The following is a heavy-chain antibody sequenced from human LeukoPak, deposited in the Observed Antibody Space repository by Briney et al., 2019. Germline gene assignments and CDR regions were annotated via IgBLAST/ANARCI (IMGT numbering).Heavy chain of an antibody. V-gene: IGHV3-30-3*01. Sequence: PGGSLRLSCAASGFTFSSYVMHWVRQAPGKGLEWVAVISYDGSNKYYADSVKGRFTISRDNSKNTLYLQMNSLRAEDTAVYYCARADIVVVPALRYWGQGTLVTVSS. CDR1: GFTFSSYV. CDR2: ISYDGSNK. J-gene: IGHJ4*02. D-gene: IGHD2-2*01. CDR3: ARADIVVVPALRY.